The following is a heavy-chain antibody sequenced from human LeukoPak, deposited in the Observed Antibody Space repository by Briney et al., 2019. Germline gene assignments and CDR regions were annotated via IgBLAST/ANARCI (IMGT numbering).Heavy chain of an antibody. J-gene: IGHJ6*04. CDR2: IKQDGSEK. V-gene: IGHV3-7*01. CDR3: AREGDIVVVPAAPGDV. D-gene: IGHD2-2*01. CDR1: GFTFSSYW. Sequence: GGSLRLSCAASGFTFSSYWMSWVRQAPGKGLEWVANIKQDGSEKYYVDPVKGRFTISRDNAKNSLYLQMNSLRAEDTAEYYCAREGDIVVVPAAPGDVWGKGTTVTVSS.